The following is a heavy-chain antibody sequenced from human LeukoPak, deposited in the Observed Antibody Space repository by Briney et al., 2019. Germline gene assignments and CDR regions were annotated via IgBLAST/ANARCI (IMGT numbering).Heavy chain of an antibody. CDR1: GGSISSGDYY. J-gene: IGHJ5*02. CDR2: MYYSGST. D-gene: IGHD3-22*01. CDR3: ARPYFYDSRIDP. Sequence: SETLSLTCSVSGGSISSGDYYWSWIRQPPGKGLEWIAYMYYSGSTYYNPSLKSRVTMSADTSKNQLSLKLSSVTAADTAVYYCARPYFYDSRIDPWGQGILVTVSS. V-gene: IGHV4-30-4*01.